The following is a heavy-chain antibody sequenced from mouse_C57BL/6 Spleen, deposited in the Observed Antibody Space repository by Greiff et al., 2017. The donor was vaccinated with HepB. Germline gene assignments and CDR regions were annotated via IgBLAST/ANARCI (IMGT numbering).Heavy chain of an antibody. V-gene: IGHV5-12*01. Sequence: EVMLVESGGGLVQPGGSLKLSCAASGFTFSDYYMYWVRQTPEKRLEWVAYISNGGGSTYYPDTVKGRFTISRDNAKNTLYLQMSRLKSEDTAMYYYDREGPTEAMDYWGQGTSVTVSS. CDR2: ISNGGGST. J-gene: IGHJ4*01. CDR3: DREGPTEAMDY. CDR1: GFTFSDYY.